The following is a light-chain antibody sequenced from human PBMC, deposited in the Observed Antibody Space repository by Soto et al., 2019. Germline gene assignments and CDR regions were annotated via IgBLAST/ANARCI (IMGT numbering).Light chain of an antibody. CDR3: QQYNSWPRT. Sequence: EIVMTQSPATLSVSPGKRATLSCRASQSDNSNLAWYQQKPGQAPRLLIYGASSRATGIPARFSGSGSGTEITLTITSLQSEDFAAYYCQQYNSWPRTFGQGTKVDIK. CDR2: GAS. CDR1: QSDNSN. J-gene: IGKJ1*01. V-gene: IGKV3-15*01.